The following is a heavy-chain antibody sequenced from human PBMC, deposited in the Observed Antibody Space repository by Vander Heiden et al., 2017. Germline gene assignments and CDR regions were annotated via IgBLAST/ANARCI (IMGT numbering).Heavy chain of an antibody. V-gene: IGHV3-15*01. CDR1: GFPFSKAW. CDR2: IKSKIDGGTT. CDR3: TTQPNYQLLHDF. Sequence: EVQLVESGGGLVKPGGSVRVSRPASGFPFSKAWMHWVRQAPGKGLEWVGHIKSKIDGGTTDYGAPVKGRFTISRDDSKNTLYLQMSSLKTEDTAVYYCTTQPNYQLLHDFWGQGTLVTVSS. J-gene: IGHJ4*02. D-gene: IGHD2-2*01.